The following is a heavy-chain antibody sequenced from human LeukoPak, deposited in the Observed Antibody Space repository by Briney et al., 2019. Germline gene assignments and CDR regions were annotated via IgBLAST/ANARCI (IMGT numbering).Heavy chain of an antibody. D-gene: IGHD2-2*01. J-gene: IGHJ4*01. V-gene: IGHV3-21*01. Sequence: PGGSLRLSCAASEFTFSSYSMSWVRQAPGKGLEWVSSISTSSSFIYYADSVTGRFTISRDNAKNLLYLQISSLRPEDTAIYYCARGECGGTNCYDGIFDYWGQEPWSPSPQ. CDR1: EFTFSSYS. CDR2: ISTSSSFI. CDR3: ARGECGGTNCYDGIFDY.